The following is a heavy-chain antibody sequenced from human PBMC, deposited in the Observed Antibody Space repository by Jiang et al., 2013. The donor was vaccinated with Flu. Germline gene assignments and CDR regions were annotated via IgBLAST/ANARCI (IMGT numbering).Heavy chain of an antibody. D-gene: IGHD4-17*01. Sequence: QLVESGGGVVQPGRSPRLSCAASGFTFGSYGIHWVRQAPGKGLEWVAYMSFDGSEIQYAESVKGRFTVSRQNFKNTLFLQMVSLRREDTAVYYCARVWSDYALDYWGQGTLVSVSS. CDR2: MSFDGSEI. V-gene: IGHV3-30*03. J-gene: IGHJ4*02. CDR3: ARVWSDYALDY. CDR1: GFTFGSYG.